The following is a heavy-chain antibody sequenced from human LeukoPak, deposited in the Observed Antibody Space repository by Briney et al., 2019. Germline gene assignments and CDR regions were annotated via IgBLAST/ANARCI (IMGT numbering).Heavy chain of an antibody. CDR3: ARGFYSNYYGLDV. J-gene: IGHJ6*02. D-gene: IGHD6-13*01. Sequence: PSETLSLTCTVSGDSISPYYWSWIRQPPGKGLEWIGYIYYSGSTDSNPSLKSRVTISEDTSMNRLSLRLSSVTAADTAVYYCARGFYSNYYGLDVWGQGTTVTVSS. CDR2: IYYSGST. V-gene: IGHV4-59*01. CDR1: GDSISPYY.